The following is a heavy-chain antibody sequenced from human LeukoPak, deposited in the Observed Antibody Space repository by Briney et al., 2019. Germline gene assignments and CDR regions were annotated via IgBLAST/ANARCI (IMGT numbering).Heavy chain of an antibody. D-gene: IGHD6-13*01. Sequence: PGGSLRLSCAATGFTFSSYGMHWVRQAPGKGLEWVAVISYDGSNKYCADSVKGRFTISRDNSKNTLYLQMNSLRAEDTAVYYCARFSAAEDAIDIWGQGTMVTVSS. V-gene: IGHV3-30-3*01. CDR2: ISYDGSNK. CDR3: ARFSAAEDAIDI. CDR1: GFTFSSYG. J-gene: IGHJ3*02.